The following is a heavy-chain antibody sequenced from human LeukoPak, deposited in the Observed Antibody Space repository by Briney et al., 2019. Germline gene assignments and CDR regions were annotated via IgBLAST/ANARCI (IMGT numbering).Heavy chain of an antibody. J-gene: IGHJ3*02. CDR1: GFTFSSYA. V-gene: IGHV3-23*01. Sequence: GGSLRLSCAASGFTFSSYAMSWVRQAPGKGLEWVSAISGSGGSTYYADSVKGRFTISRDNSKNTLYLQMNSLRAEDTAVYYCAKDTLGYYDSSGYYSGAFDIWGQGTMVTVPS. CDR3: AKDTLGYYDSSGYYSGAFDI. D-gene: IGHD3-22*01. CDR2: ISGSGGST.